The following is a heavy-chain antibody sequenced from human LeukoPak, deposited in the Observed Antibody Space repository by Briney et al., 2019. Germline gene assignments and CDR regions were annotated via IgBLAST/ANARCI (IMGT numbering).Heavy chain of an antibody. J-gene: IGHJ6*03. CDR3: ARQSGGGMVRGVIAYYYMDV. V-gene: IGHV4-39*01. Sequence: PSETLSLTCTVSGGSISSSSYYWGWIRQPPGKGLEWIGSIYHSGSTYYNPSLKSRVTISVDTSKNQFSLKLSSVTAADTAVYYCARQSGGGMVRGVIAYYYMDVWGKGTTVTVSS. D-gene: IGHD3-10*01. CDR2: IYHSGST. CDR1: GGSISSSSYY.